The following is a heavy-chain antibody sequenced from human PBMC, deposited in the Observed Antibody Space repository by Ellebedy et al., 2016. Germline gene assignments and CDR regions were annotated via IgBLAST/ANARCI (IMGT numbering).Heavy chain of an antibody. D-gene: IGHD6-19*01. CDR2: ISSSSSTI. J-gene: IGHJ4*02. Sequence: GESLKISXAASGFTFSSYSMNWVRQAPGKGLEWVSYISSSSSTIYYADSVKGRFTISRDNAKNSLYLQMNSLRAEDTAVYYCARELGYSSGWDFDYWGQGTLVTVSS. V-gene: IGHV3-48*04. CDR3: ARELGYSSGWDFDY. CDR1: GFTFSSYS.